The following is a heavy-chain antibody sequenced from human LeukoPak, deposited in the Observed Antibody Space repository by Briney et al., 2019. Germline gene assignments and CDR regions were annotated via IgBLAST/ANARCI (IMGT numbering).Heavy chain of an antibody. J-gene: IGHJ4*02. CDR1: GGSISSYY. D-gene: IGHD6-19*01. Sequence: SETLSLTCTVSGGSISSYYWSWIRQPPGKGLEWIGSIYYSGSTYYNPSLKSRVTISVDTSKNQFSLKLSSVTAADTAVYYCARLRLVLIDYWGQGTLVTVSS. CDR3: ARLRLVLIDY. CDR2: IYYSGST. V-gene: IGHV4-59*05.